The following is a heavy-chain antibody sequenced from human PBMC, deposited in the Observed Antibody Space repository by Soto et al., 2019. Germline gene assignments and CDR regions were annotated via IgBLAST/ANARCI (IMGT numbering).Heavy chain of an antibody. D-gene: IGHD6-13*01. J-gene: IGHJ4*02. CDR3: ARYTSSWYLDY. Sequence: QTLSLTCAISGDSVSSNSVCWNWIRQSPSRGLEWLGRTYYRSKWYSDYGASVRGRININADTSKNQVSLQLDSVTPEDTAVYFCARYTSSWYLDYWGQGTQVTVSS. CDR2: TYYRSKWYS. CDR1: GDSVSSNSVC. V-gene: IGHV6-1*01.